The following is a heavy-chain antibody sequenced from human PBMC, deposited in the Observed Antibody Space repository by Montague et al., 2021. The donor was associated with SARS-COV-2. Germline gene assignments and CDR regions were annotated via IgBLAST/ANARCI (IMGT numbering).Heavy chain of an antibody. J-gene: IGHJ4*02. D-gene: IGHD6-19*01. CDR1: GGSISSGSYY. CDR2: ISISGST. CDR3: ARDIAVAGLFDY. Sequence: TLSLTCTVSGGSISSGSYYWSWIRQPAGKGLEWIGRISISGSTNYNPSLKSRVTISVDTSKNQFSLKLSSVTAADTAVYYCARDIAVAGLFDYWGQGTLAIVSS. V-gene: IGHV4-61*02.